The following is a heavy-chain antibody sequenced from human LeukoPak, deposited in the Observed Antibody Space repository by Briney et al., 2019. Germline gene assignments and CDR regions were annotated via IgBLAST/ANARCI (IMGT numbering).Heavy chain of an antibody. CDR2: ISSSSTI. J-gene: IGHJ4*02. CDR1: GFTFSSYS. CDR3: ARGPYYYDSTGSLPAWY. D-gene: IGHD3-22*01. V-gene: IGHV3-48*04. Sequence: PGGSLRLSCAASGFTFSSYSMNWVRQAPGKGLEWVSYISSSSTIYYADSVKGRFTISRDNAKNSLYLQMNSLRAEDTAVYYCARGPYYYDSTGSLPAWYWGQGTLVTVSS.